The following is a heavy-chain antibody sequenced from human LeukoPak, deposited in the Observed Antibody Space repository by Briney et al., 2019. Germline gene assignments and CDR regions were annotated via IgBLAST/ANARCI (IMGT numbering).Heavy chain of an antibody. CDR1: GFSFSSYI. CDR3: ANVFSGYPFDY. CDR2: LSGSGGHT. V-gene: IGHV3-23*01. Sequence: GGSLRLSCVGSGFSFSSYIVSWVRQAPGKGLEWVSGLSGSGGHTYYADSVKGRFTISRDNSKNTLYLQMNSLRAEDTAVYYCANVFSGYPFDYWGQGTLVTVSS. D-gene: IGHD3-22*01. J-gene: IGHJ4*02.